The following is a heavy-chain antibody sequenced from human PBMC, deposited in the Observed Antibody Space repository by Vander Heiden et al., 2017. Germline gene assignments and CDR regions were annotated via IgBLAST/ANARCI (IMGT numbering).Heavy chain of an antibody. CDR2: ISGSGGST. D-gene: IGHD2-2*02. Sequence: EVQLLESEGGLVQPGGSLRLSCSSSRSTFSSYAMSGVRQAAGKGLEWVSAISGSGGSTYYADSVKGRFTISRDNSKNTLYLQMNSLRAEDTAVYYCAKVLHRLYWYFQHWGQGTLVTVSS. CDR1: RSTFSSYA. CDR3: AKVLHRLYWYFQH. J-gene: IGHJ1*01. V-gene: IGHV3-23*01.